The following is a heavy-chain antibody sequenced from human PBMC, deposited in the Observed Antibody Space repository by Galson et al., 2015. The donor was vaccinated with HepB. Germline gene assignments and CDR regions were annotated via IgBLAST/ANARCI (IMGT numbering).Heavy chain of an antibody. Sequence: SVKVSCKASGYTFTRYGMNWVRQAPGQGLEWMGWINTNTGNPTYAQGFTGRFVFSLDTSVRMVYLQISSLKAEDTAVYYCAREEGEYGSGSYHPGYWGQGTLVTVSS. CDR3: AREEGEYGSGSYHPGY. V-gene: IGHV7-4-1*04. D-gene: IGHD3-10*01. J-gene: IGHJ4*02. CDR1: GYTFTRYG. CDR2: INTNTGNP.